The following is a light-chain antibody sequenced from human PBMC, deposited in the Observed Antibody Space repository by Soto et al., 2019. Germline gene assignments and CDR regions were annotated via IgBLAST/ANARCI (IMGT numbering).Light chain of an antibody. J-gene: IGKJ1*01. CDR1: QSVDSK. CDR3: QQYNNWRWT. Sequence: EILMTQSPATLSVSLGERATLSCRAGQSVDSKLAWYQQKPGQAPRLLIYGATTRATGVPARFSGSWSGTEFNLTISSLQSEDFAVYYCQQYNNWRWTCGQGTRLELK. CDR2: GAT. V-gene: IGKV3-15*01.